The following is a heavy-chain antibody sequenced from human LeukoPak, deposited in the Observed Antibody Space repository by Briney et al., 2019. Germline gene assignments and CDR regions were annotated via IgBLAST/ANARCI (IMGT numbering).Heavy chain of an antibody. D-gene: IGHD2-2*01. J-gene: IGHJ3*02. CDR3: AKGQLVPAALGAFYI. CDR2: ISWNSGSI. Sequence: GRSLRLSCGASGFTFDDYAMHWVRQAPGKGLEWVSGISWNSGSIGYADSVKGRFTISRDNAKNSLYLQMNSLRAEDMALYYCAKGQLVPAALGAFYIWGQGTMVTVSS. CDR1: GFTFDDYA. V-gene: IGHV3-9*03.